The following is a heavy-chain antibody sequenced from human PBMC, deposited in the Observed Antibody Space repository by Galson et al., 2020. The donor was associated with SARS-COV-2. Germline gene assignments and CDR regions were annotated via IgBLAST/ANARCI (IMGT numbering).Heavy chain of an antibody. V-gene: IGHV3-33*01. Sequence: GESLKISCAASGFTFSSYGMHWVRQAPGKGLEWVAVIWYDGSNKYYADSVKSRFTISRDNSKNTLYLQMNSLRAEDTAVYYCASSSWYGAGLDDWGQGTLFTVSS. CDR2: IWYDGSNK. CDR1: GFTFSSYG. J-gene: IGHJ4*02. CDR3: ASSSWYGAGLDD. D-gene: IGHD6-13*01.